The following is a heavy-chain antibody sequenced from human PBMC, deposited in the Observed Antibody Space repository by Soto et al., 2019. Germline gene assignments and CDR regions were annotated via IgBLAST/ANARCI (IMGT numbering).Heavy chain of an antibody. CDR3: ARERDNYYDSSGDYYYYGMDV. Sequence: GGSLRLSCAASGFTFSSYSMSWVRQAPGKGLEGVSYISSSSSTIYYADSVKGRFTISRDNAKNSLYLQMNSLRDEDTAVYYCARERDNYYDSSGDYYYYGMDVWGQGTTVTVSS. CDR1: GFTFSSYS. D-gene: IGHD3-22*01. CDR2: ISSSSSTI. J-gene: IGHJ6*02. V-gene: IGHV3-48*02.